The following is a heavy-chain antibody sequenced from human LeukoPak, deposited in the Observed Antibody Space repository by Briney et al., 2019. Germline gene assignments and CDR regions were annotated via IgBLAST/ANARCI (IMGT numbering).Heavy chain of an antibody. D-gene: IGHD3-3*01. Sequence: GGSLRLSCAASGFTFSDYYMSWIRRAPGKGLEWVSYISSSGSTIYYADSVKGRFTISRDNAKNSLYLQMNSLRAEDTAVYYCARDGVGHYYYYYMDVWGKGTTVTISS. CDR2: ISSSGSTI. CDR1: GFTFSDYY. CDR3: ARDGVGHYYYYYMDV. J-gene: IGHJ6*03. V-gene: IGHV3-11*01.